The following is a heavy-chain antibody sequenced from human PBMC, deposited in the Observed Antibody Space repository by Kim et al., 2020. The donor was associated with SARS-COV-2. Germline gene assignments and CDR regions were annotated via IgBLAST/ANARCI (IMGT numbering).Heavy chain of an antibody. D-gene: IGHD6-19*01. V-gene: IGHV3-11*04. CDR3: ARDGSGGEQWVAGYYYYYGMDV. CDR2: ISSSGSTI. Sequence: GGSLRLSCAASGFTFSDYYMSWIRQAPGKGLEWVSYISSSGSTIYYADSVKGRFTISRDNAKNSLYLQMNSLRAEDTAVYYCARDGSGGEQWVAGYYYYYGMDVWGQGTTVPVSS. J-gene: IGHJ6*02. CDR1: GFTFSDYY.